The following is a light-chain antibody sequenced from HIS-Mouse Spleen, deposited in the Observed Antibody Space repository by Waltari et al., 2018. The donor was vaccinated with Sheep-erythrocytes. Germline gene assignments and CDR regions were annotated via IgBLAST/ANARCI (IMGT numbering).Light chain of an antibody. CDR1: SIDVGGSNY. CDR2: DVS. CDR3: CSYAGSYNHV. V-gene: IGLV2-11*01. Sequence: QSALTQTRSVSGSPGQSVTISCTGTSIDVGGSNYVSWYQQHPGKAPKLMIYDVSKRPSGVPDRFSGSKSGNTASLTISGLQAEDEADYYCCSYAGSYNHVFATGTKVTVL. J-gene: IGLJ1*01.